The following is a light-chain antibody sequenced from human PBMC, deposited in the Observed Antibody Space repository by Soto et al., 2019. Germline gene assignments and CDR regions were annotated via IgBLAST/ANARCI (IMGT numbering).Light chain of an antibody. CDR3: QQYYSTPRT. V-gene: IGKV4-1*01. CDR2: WAS. Sequence: DIVMTQSPDSLAVSLGERATVNCKSSQSVLYSSNNKNYLAWYQQKPGQPPKLLFSWASAREAGVPDRFSGSGSGTDFILTISSLQAEDVAVYYCQQYYSTPRTFGQGTKVEIK. CDR1: QSVLYSSNNKNY. J-gene: IGKJ1*01.